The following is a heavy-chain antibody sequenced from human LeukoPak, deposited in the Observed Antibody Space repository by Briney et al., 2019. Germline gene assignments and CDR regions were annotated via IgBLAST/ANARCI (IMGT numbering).Heavy chain of an antibody. Sequence: SETLSLTCTVSGGSISNYYWSWIRQTPGKGLELIGYIFYTGSTNYNPSLKSRVTISVDTSKNQFSLKLSSVTAADTAVYYCARYCSNTTCYSPWFDPWGQGTLVTVSS. CDR2: IFYTGST. CDR3: ARYCSNTTCYSPWFDP. D-gene: IGHD2-2*01. J-gene: IGHJ5*02. CDR1: GGSISNYY. V-gene: IGHV4-59*08.